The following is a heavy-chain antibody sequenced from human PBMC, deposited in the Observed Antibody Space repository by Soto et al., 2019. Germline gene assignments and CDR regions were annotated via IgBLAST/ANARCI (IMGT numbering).Heavy chain of an antibody. Sequence: QLQLQESGSGLVKPSETLSLTCSVSGGSISSGGYSWSWIRQPPGKGLEWIGYIYHSGSTHYNPSLNSRVTISVDRSKTQFSLKLTSVTAAXXXXYYCARNRVGISWYADYWGRGT. V-gene: IGHV4-30-2*01. D-gene: IGHD6-13*01. J-gene: IGHJ4*02. CDR3: ARNRVGISWYADY. CDR1: GGSISSGGYS. CDR2: IYHSGST.